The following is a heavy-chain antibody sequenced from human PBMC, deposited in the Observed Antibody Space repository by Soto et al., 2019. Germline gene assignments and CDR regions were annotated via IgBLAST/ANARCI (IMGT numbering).Heavy chain of an antibody. CDR2: IYHSGST. CDR3: ARVGYYGSGSYYTFDY. D-gene: IGHD3-10*01. J-gene: IGHJ4*02. V-gene: IGHV4-38-2*01. Sequence: SETLSLTCAVSGYSISSGYYWGWIRQPPGKGLEWIGSIYHSGSTYYNPSLKSRVTISVDTSKNQFSLKLSSVTAADTAVYYFARVGYYGSGSYYTFDYWGQGTLVTVSS. CDR1: GYSISSGYY.